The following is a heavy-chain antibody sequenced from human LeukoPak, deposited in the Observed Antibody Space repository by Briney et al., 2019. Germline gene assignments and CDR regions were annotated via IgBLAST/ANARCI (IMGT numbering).Heavy chain of an antibody. D-gene: IGHD1-26*01. J-gene: IGHJ6*03. Sequence: SETLSLTCTVSGGSISSYYWSWIRQPPGKGLEWIGYIYYSGSTNYNPSLKSRATISVDTSKNQFSLKLSSVTAADTAVYYCARERIVGATTPYYYYYYMDVWGKGTTVTVSS. V-gene: IGHV4-59*01. CDR2: IYYSGST. CDR3: ARERIVGATTPYYYYYYMDV. CDR1: GGSISSYY.